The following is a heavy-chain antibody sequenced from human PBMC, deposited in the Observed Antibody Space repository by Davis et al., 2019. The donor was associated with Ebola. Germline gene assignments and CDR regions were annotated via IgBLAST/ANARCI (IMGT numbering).Heavy chain of an antibody. D-gene: IGHD1-26*01. Sequence: AASVKVSCKASGYTFTSYAMNWVRQAPRQGLEWMGWINTNTGNPTYAQGFTGRFVFSLDTSVSTAYLQISSLKAEDTAVYYCASGLEVGATSAFDIWGQGTMVTVSS. CDR3: ASGLEVGATSAFDI. V-gene: IGHV7-4-1*02. CDR1: GYTFTSYA. J-gene: IGHJ3*02. CDR2: INTNTGNP.